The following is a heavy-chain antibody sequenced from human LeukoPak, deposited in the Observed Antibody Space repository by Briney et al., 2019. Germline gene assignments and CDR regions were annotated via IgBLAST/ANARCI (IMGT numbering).Heavy chain of an antibody. CDR3: ARSGGLGGYYFDY. J-gene: IGHJ4*02. CDR1: GFTFNNYR. Sequence: GGSLRLSCAASGFTFNNYRMSWVRQAPGKGLEWISYFYSDSGDTYYADSVEGRFTVSRNNARNLLYLQMNSLRAEDTAVYYCARSGGLGGYYFDYWGQGTLVTVSS. CDR2: FYSDSGDT. D-gene: IGHD3/OR15-3a*01. V-gene: IGHV3-21*06.